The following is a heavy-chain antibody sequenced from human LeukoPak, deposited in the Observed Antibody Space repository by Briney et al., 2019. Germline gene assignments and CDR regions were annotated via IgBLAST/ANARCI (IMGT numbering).Heavy chain of an antibody. V-gene: IGHV3-53*01. CDR2: IYSGGST. CDR1: GFTVSSNY. CDR3: ILEEDAFDI. Sequence: AASGFTVSSNYMSWVRQAPGKGLECVSVIYSGGSTYYADSVKGRFTISRDNSKNTLYLQMNSLRAEDTAVYYCILEEDAFDIWGQGTMVTVSS. J-gene: IGHJ3*02.